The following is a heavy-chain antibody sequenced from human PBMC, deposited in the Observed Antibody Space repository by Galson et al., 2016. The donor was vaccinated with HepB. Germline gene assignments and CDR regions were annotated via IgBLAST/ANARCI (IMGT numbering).Heavy chain of an antibody. D-gene: IGHD3-22*01. Sequence: SLRLSCAASGFTFSSYAMSWVRQAPGKGLEWVSLITGGGSPTHYADSVKGRFTISRDNSKSILYLQMNSLTGEDTAVYYCAKDTRGYSSDWGQGTLVTVSP. CDR2: ITGGGSPT. CDR3: AKDTRGYSSD. J-gene: IGHJ4*02. CDR1: GFTFSSYA. V-gene: IGHV3-23*01.